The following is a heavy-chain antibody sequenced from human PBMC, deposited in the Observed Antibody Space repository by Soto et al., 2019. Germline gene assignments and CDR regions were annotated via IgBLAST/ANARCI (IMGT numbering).Heavy chain of an antibody. CDR2: ISSRSDI. Sequence: GGSLRLSCVGSGFTFSTYIINWVRQSPGKGLEWVSSISSRSDIYYADSVKGRFTISRDNAKNSVSLQMNSLRAEDTAVYYCAREYTAWPLAYGLDVWGQGTTVTVSS. CDR3: AREYTAWPLAYGLDV. V-gene: IGHV3-21*01. D-gene: IGHD2-2*02. CDR1: GFTFSTYI. J-gene: IGHJ6*02.